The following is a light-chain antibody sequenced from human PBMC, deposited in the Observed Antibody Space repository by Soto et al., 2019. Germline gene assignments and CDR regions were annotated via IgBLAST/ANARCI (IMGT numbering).Light chain of an antibody. J-gene: IGKJ1*01. CDR2: DAS. CDR1: QSISKW. Sequence: DIQMTQSPSTLSASLGDRVTITCRASQSISKWLAWYQQKPGKAPNLLIYDASNLESGVPSRFSGSGSGTEFPLTISSLQPDDFATYYCQQYNDYSPWTFGQGTKVEIK. CDR3: QQYNDYSPWT. V-gene: IGKV1-5*01.